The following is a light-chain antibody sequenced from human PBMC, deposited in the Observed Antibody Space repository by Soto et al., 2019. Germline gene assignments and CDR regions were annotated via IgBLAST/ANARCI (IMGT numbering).Light chain of an antibody. CDR3: CSYATRSRV. V-gene: IGLV2-23*01. J-gene: IGLJ3*02. Sequence: QSALTQPASVSGSPGQSITISCTGINSDVGSYNLVSWYQQHPGKAPKVIIYEGSKRPSGVSNRFSGSKSGNTASLTISGLQAEDEADYYCCSYATRSRVFGGGTKLTVL. CDR2: EGS. CDR1: NSDVGSYNL.